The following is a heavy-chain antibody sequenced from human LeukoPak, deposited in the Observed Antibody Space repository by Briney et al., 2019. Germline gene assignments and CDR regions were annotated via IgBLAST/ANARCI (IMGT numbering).Heavy chain of an antibody. CDR3: ATACTRISCYMIGAYFDS. CDR2: FDPEDGET. V-gene: IGHV1-24*01. J-gene: IGHJ4*03. D-gene: IGHD2-2*02. CDR1: GCTLAELS. Sequence: EASVKVSCKVSGCTLAELSMHWVRQAPGKGLEWMGGFDPEDGETVYAQKFQGRVTMTEDTSTDTAYMELTNLRSEDTAVYYCATACTRISCYMIGAYFDSWGQGTTVTVSS.